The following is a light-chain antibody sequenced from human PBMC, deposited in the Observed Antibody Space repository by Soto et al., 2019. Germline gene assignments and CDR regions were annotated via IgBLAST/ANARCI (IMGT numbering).Light chain of an antibody. J-gene: IGKJ4*01. CDR2: GAS. CDR3: QQYGSSPLT. Sequence: EIVLTQSPGTLSLSPGERATLSCRASQSVSSSYLAWYQQKHGQAPRLLIYGASVRATGIPDRFSGSGSGTDYTLSISRLEPEDFAVYYCQQYGSSPLTFGGGKKVEIK. V-gene: IGKV3-20*01. CDR1: QSVSSSY.